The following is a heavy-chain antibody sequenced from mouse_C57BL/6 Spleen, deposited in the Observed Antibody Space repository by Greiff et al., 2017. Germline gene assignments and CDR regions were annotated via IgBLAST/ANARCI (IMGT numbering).Heavy chain of an antibody. V-gene: IGHV1-52*01. Sequence: QVQLQQPGAELVRPGSSVKLSCKASGYTYTSYWMHWVKQRPIQGLEWIGNIDPSDSETHYNQKFKDKATLTVDKSSSTAYMQLSSLTSEDSAVYYCARGDDPRGFDYWGQGTTLTVSS. CDR3: ARGDDPRGFDY. J-gene: IGHJ2*01. CDR2: IDPSDSET. D-gene: IGHD2-3*01. CDR1: GYTYTSYW.